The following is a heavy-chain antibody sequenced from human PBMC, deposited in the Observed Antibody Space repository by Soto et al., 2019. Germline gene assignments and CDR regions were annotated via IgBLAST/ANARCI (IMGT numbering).Heavy chain of an antibody. J-gene: IGHJ6*03. CDR1: GFTFSSYA. CDR2: ISGSGGST. D-gene: IGHD6-13*01. V-gene: IGHV3-23*01. Sequence: PGGSLRLSCAASGFTFSSYAMSWVRQAPGKGLEWVSAISGSGGSTYYADSVKGRFTISRDNSKNTLYLQMNSLRAEDTAVYYCAKNLIAAADNYYYYYMDVWGKGTTVTVSS. CDR3: AKNLIAAADNYYYYYMDV.